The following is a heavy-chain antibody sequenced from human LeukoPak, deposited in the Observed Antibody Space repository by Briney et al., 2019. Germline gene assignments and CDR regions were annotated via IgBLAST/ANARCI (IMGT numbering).Heavy chain of an antibody. Sequence: ASVKVSCKASGYTFTSYDINWVRQATGQGLEWMGWMNPNSGNTGYAQKFQGRVTMTRNTSISTAYMELSSLRSEDTAVYYCARYQQRRPYYFDYWGQGTLVTVSS. CDR3: ARYQQRRPYYFDY. V-gene: IGHV1-8*01. J-gene: IGHJ4*02. CDR1: GYTFTSYD. CDR2: MNPNSGNT. D-gene: IGHD2-2*01.